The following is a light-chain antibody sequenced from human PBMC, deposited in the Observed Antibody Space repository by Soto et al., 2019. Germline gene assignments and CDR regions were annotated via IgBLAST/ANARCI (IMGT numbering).Light chain of an antibody. CDR3: RQRASXHLT. CDR1: RSLNHS. CDR2: DTS. J-gene: IGKJ4*01. Sequence: EVVLTHSPATLSLSPGPIATLYCRAMRSLNHSLVCYQHIRGQGPRLLMFDTSNRVNGVPTRFSGSGSGTDFTLTISGLEPEDSEAYYCRQRASXHLTYGRGT. V-gene: IGKV3-11*01.